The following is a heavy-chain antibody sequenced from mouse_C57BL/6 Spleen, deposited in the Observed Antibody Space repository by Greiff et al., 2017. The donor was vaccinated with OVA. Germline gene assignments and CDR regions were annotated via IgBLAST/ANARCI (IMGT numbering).Heavy chain of an antibody. CDR3: AGAYYSNYGFAY. Sequence: VKLMESGPGLVQPSQSLSITCTVSGFSLTSYGVHWVRQSPGKGLEWLGVIWRGGSTDYNAAFMSRLSITKDNSKSQVFFKMNSLQADDTAIYYCAGAYYSNYGFAYWGQGTLVTVSA. D-gene: IGHD2-5*01. J-gene: IGHJ3*01. CDR1: GFSLTSYG. CDR2: IWRGGST. V-gene: IGHV2-5*01.